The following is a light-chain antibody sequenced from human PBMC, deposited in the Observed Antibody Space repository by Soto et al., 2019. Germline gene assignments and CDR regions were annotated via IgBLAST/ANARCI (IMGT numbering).Light chain of an antibody. CDR1: SSDVGAYNF. CDR2: NVY. Sequence: SVLTQPPCVCGSPGQSLTISCTGTSSDVGAYNFVSWHQQHPGQAPNLMIYNVYDRPSGISYHFSGSKSGNTASLTISGLQGEDEADYYCSAYTVSRTYVFGTGTKVTVL. CDR3: SAYTVSRTYV. V-gene: IGLV2-14*03. J-gene: IGLJ1*01.